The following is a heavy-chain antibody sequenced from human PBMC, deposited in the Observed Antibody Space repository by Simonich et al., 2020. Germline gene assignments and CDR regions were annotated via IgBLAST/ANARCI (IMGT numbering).Heavy chain of an antibody. V-gene: IGHV1-2*06. Sequence: QVQLVQSGAEVKKPGASVKVSCKASGYTFTGYYMHWVRQAPGQGLEGRGQHNPNSGGTNYAQKFQGRVTMTSDTSISTAYMELSRLRSDDTAVYYCARVNYDSSGYYYAYYFDYWGQGTLVTVSS. CDR1: GYTFTGYY. CDR2: HNPNSGGT. D-gene: IGHD3-22*01. J-gene: IGHJ4*02. CDR3: ARVNYDSSGYYYAYYFDY.